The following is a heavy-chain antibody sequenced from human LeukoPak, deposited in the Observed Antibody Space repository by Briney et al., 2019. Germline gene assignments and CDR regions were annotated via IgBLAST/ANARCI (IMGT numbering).Heavy chain of an antibody. CDR3: ARAKRYSSSWYEGMDV. CDR2: FYYSGST. D-gene: IGHD6-13*01. CDR1: GGSISSYY. V-gene: IGHV4-59*01. J-gene: IGHJ6*02. Sequence: SETLSLTCTVSGGSISSYYWSWIRQPPGKGLEWIGYFYYSGSTNYNPSLKSRVTISVDTSKNQFSLKLSSVTAADTAVYYCARAKRYSSSWYEGMDVWGQGTTVTVSS.